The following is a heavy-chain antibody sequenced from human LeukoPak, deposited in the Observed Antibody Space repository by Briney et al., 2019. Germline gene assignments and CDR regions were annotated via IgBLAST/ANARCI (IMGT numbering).Heavy chain of an antibody. CDR1: GGSFSAYC. J-gene: IGHJ4*02. Sequence: PSETLSLTCAVYGGSFSAYCWSWIRQPPGKGLEWIGEIDHSGSTNYNPSLMSRVTISVDVSKNQFSLNLSSVTAADTTVYYCARRGYSGYDHYFFDYWGQGTLVTVSS. D-gene: IGHD5-12*01. CDR2: IDHSGST. CDR3: ARRGYSGYDHYFFDY. V-gene: IGHV4-34*01.